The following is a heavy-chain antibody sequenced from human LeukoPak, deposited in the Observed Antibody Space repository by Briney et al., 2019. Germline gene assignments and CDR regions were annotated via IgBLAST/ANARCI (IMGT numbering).Heavy chain of an antibody. CDR2: IYYSGST. Sequence: PSETLSLTCTVSGGSISSYYWSWIRQPPGKGLEWIGYIYYSGSTNYNPSLKSRVTISVDTSKNQFSLKLSSVTAADTAVYYCARDPRSWSHAGEVYYGMDVWGQGTTVTVSS. D-gene: IGHD6-13*01. CDR3: ARDPRSWSHAGEVYYGMDV. CDR1: GGSISSYY. V-gene: IGHV4-59*01. J-gene: IGHJ6*02.